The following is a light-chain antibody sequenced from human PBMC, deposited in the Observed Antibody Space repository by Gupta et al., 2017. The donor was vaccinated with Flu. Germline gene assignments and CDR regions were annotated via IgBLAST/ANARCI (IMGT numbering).Light chain of an antibody. J-gene: IGKJ2*02. Sequence: GDRVTKNGLETRTNRNFLTLYQQKPGKVPKVLIYGASRLQTGVPARFSGSGSGTDFTLTISSLQPEDFATYYCQQYYYMPRTFGQGTKLGIK. V-gene: IGKV1-39*01. CDR1: RTNRNF. CDR3: QQYYYMPRT. CDR2: GAS.